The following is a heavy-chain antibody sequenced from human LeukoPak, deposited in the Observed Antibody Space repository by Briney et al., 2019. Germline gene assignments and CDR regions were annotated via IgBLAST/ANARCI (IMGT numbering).Heavy chain of an antibody. D-gene: IGHD1-26*01. CDR1: GYTFTCYY. V-gene: IGHV1-2*02. CDR3: ARPNSGSYSH. Sequence: GASVKVSCKASGYTFTCYYIHWVRQAPGQRLEWMGWINPNSGGTNYAQKFQGRVTMTRDTSISTAYMELSRLRSDDTAVYYCARPNSGSYSHWGQGTLVTVSS. CDR2: INPNSGGT. J-gene: IGHJ4*02.